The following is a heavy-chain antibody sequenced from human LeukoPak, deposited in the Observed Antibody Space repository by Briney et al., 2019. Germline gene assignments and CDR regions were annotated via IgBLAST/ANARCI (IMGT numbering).Heavy chain of an antibody. CDR2: IFPGGST. Sequence: PSETLSLTCTVSGGSMTSHYWSWIRQPADKGLEWIGRIFPGGSTNYNPSLNGRVTMSVDTSKNTFSLKLTSVTAADTAVYYCAREDAVVAGLSDNWGQGTLVTVSS. CDR3: AREDAVVAGLSDN. D-gene: IGHD6-19*01. CDR1: GGSMTSHY. J-gene: IGHJ4*02. V-gene: IGHV4-4*07.